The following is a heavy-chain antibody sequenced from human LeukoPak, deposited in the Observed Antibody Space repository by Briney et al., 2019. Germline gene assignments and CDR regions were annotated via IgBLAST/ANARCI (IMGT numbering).Heavy chain of an antibody. CDR1: SGSISTSNYY. CDR3: ARHQQQLVRGRRGYLDL. Sequence: SETLSLTCTVSSGSISTSNYYWGWVRQPPGKALEWIGNIFYSGSTYYSPSLKSRVTISLDTSRNQFSLKLNSVTAADTAVYYCARHQQQLVRGRRGYLDLWGRGTLVTVSS. D-gene: IGHD6-13*01. J-gene: IGHJ2*01. CDR2: IFYSGST. V-gene: IGHV4-39*01.